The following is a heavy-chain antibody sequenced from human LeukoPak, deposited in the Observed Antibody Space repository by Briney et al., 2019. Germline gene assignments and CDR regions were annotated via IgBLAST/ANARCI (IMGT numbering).Heavy chain of an antibody. V-gene: IGHV3-21*01. CDR1: AFTFSTHT. CDR3: ARVTGGSSLYGAADY. CDR2: ISSSSYYI. Sequence: GGSLRLSCAASAFTFSTHTMNWFRQAPGEGLEWVSSISSSSYYIHYADSVKGRFTISRDNAKNSLFLQMNRLRAEDTAMYYFARVTGGSSLYGAADYWGQGTLVTVSS. D-gene: IGHD6-13*01. J-gene: IGHJ4*02.